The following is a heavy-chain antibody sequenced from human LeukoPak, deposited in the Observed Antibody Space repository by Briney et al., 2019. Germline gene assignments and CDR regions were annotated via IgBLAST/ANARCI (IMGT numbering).Heavy chain of an antibody. CDR3: ARVNPYSSKFNWFDP. CDR1: GGSFSDYY. J-gene: IGHJ5*02. Sequence: NPSETLSLTCAVYGGSFSDYYWSCIRQPPGKGMEWIGEINHSGSTNYNPSLKSRVTTSVDTSKNQFSLKLSSVTAADTAVYYCARVNPYSSKFNWFDPWGQGTLVTVSS. CDR2: INHSGST. D-gene: IGHD6-13*01. V-gene: IGHV4-34*01.